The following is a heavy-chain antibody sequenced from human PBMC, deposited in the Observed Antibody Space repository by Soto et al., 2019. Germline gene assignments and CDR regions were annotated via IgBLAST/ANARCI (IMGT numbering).Heavy chain of an antibody. Sequence: PGGSLRLSCAASGFTFSSYSMNWVRQAPGKGLEWVSYISSSSSTIYYADSVKGRFTISRDNAKNSLYLQMNSLRAEDTAVYYCARGKPVRYCSGGSCYPTTTNSRAFDIWGQGTMVTVSS. CDR1: GFTFSSYS. CDR3: ARGKPVRYCSGGSCYPTTTNSRAFDI. V-gene: IGHV3-48*01. CDR2: ISSSSSTI. D-gene: IGHD2-15*01. J-gene: IGHJ3*02.